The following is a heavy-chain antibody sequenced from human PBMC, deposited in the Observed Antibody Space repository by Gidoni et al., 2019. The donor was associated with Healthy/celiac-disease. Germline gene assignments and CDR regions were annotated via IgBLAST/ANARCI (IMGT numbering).Heavy chain of an antibody. J-gene: IGHJ3*02. V-gene: IGHV3-21*01. D-gene: IGHD5-12*01. Sequence: EVQLVESGGGLVKPGGSLRLSCAASGFTFSSYSMNWVRQAPGKGLEWVSSISSSSSYIYYADSVKGRFTISRDNAKNSLYLQMNSLRAEDTAVYYCARDGRDGYNYVTFDIWGQGTMVTVSS. CDR2: ISSSSSYI. CDR1: GFTFSSYS. CDR3: ARDGRDGYNYVTFDI.